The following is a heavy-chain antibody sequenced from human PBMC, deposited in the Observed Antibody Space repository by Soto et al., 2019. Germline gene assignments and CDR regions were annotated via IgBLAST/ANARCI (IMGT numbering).Heavy chain of an antibody. CDR3: ARDGVVERYYDYVWGSSDVPRDY. V-gene: IGHV1-18*01. J-gene: IGHJ4*02. D-gene: IGHD3-16*01. Sequence: QVQLVQSGAEVKKPGASVKVSCKASGYTFTSYGISWVRQAPGQGLEWMGWISAYNGNTNYAQKLQGRGTVTTDTSTSTAYMELRSLRSDDTAVYYCARDGVVERYYDYVWGSSDVPRDYWGQGTLVTVSS. CDR2: ISAYNGNT. CDR1: GYTFTSYG.